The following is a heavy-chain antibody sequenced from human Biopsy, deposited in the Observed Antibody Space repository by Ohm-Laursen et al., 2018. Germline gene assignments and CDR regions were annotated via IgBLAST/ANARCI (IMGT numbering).Heavy chain of an antibody. CDR1: GFRFDDYA. CDR3: ARDRGQNYYDSTGYYNGMDV. CDR2: ISWISHNT. J-gene: IGHJ6*02. Sequence: SLRLSCSASGFRFDDYAMHWVRQRPGKGLEWVSGISWISHNTGYVDSVKGRFTITRDNAKKSLYLQMNSLRPEDTALYYCARDRGQNYYDSTGYYNGMDVWGQGTTVTVAS. V-gene: IGHV3-9*01. D-gene: IGHD3-22*01.